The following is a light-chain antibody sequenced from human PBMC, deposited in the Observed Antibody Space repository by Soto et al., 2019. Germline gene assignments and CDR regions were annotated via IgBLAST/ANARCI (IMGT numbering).Light chain of an antibody. J-gene: IGKJ2*01. CDR3: QSYNDWPFA. Sequence: EIVLTQSPATLSVSPGDRVTLSCRASESLFGFLAWYQQKPGQSPRLLIDGGSTRATGIPARFSGSGSATDFNLTISSLQSEYFAVYFCQSYNDWPFASGLGTKLEI. CDR1: ESLFGF. CDR2: GGS. V-gene: IGKV3-15*01.